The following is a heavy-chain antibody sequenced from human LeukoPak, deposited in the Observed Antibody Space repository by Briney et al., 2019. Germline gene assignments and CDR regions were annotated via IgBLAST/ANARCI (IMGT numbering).Heavy chain of an antibody. Sequence: SETLSLTCTVSGGSISSSSYYWGWIRQPPGKGLEWIGSIYYSGSTYYNPSLKSRVTISVDTSKNQFSLKLSSVTAADTAVYYCARCDRPWGAVAGSGWFDPWGQGTLVTVSS. D-gene: IGHD6-19*01. J-gene: IGHJ5*02. CDR1: GGSISSSSYY. CDR2: IYYSGST. CDR3: ARCDRPWGAVAGSGWFDP. V-gene: IGHV4-39*07.